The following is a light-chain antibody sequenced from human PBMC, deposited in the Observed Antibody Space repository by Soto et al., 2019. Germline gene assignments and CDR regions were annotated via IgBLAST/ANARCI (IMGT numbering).Light chain of an antibody. CDR1: QSVNIN. V-gene: IGKV3-15*01. Sequence: EIEMTQSPATRSLSQGERATLSCQASQSVNINLAWYQQKPGQAPRLLIYGTSTRATGVPARFSGSGCGTEYSLIIGRLEPDDFAVYYCQQRSNWPPITFGQGTRLEIK. J-gene: IGKJ5*01. CDR2: GTS. CDR3: QQRSNWPPIT.